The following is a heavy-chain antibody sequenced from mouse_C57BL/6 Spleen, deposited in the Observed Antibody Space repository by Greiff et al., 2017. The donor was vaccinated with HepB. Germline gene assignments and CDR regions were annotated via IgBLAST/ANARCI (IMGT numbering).Heavy chain of an antibody. V-gene: IGHV1-18*01. CDR1: GYTFTDYN. J-gene: IGHJ2*01. D-gene: IGHD2-5*01. CDR3: ARGGSNYYFDC. CDR2: INPNNGGT. Sequence: EVQLVESGPELVKPGASVKIPCKASGYTFTDYNMDWVKQSHGKSLEWIGDINPNNGGTIYNQKFKGKATLTVDKSSSTAYMELRSLTSEDTAVYFCARGGSNYYFDCWGQGTTLTVSS.